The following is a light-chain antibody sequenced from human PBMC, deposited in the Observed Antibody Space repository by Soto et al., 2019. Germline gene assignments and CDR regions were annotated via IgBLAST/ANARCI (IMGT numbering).Light chain of an antibody. V-gene: IGKV1-5*03. Sequence: DIQMTQSPSTLSASVGDRVTITCRASQSISSWLAWYQQKAGKAPKLLIYKASSLESGVPSRFSGSGSGTELTLTISSLQPDDFATYYCQQYNSYLWTFGQGTQ. CDR2: KAS. CDR3: QQYNSYLWT. J-gene: IGKJ1*01. CDR1: QSISSW.